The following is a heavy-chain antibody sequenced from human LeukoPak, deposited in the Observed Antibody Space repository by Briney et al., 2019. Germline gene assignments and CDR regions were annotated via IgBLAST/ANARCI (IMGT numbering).Heavy chain of an antibody. V-gene: IGHV4-61*02. CDR3: QKTAYDILTGSHFDY. Sequence: SETLSLTCTVAGGSISSGSYYWSWIRQPAGKGLEWIGRIYTSGSTNYNPSLKSRVTISVDTSKNQFSLKLSSVTAADTVFFFKQKTAYDILTGSHFDYWGQGTLVTVSS. CDR1: GGSISSGSYY. J-gene: IGHJ4*02. CDR2: IYTSGST. D-gene: IGHD3-9*01.